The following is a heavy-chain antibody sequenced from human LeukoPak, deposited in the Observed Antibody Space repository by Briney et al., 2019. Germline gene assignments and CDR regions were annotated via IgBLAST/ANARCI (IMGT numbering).Heavy chain of an antibody. CDR2: FGSGGGT. CDR1: GFTFSTYA. CDR3: AKVVAPSTTRNLDY. J-gene: IGHJ4*02. Sequence: PGGSLRLSCAASGFTFSTYAMTWVRQAPGKGLEWVSTFGSGGGTYYADSVKGRFTISRDNSKNTLYLQLNNLGAEDTALYYCAKVVAPSTTRNLDYRGQGTLVIVSS. D-gene: IGHD2-2*01. V-gene: IGHV3-23*01.